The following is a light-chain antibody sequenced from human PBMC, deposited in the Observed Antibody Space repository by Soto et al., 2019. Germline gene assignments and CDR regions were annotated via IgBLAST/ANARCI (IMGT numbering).Light chain of an antibody. CDR3: TSFTTISTWV. CDR1: SSDVGGYNY. J-gene: IGLJ3*02. Sequence: QSALTQPASVSGSPGQSITISCTGTSSDVGGYNYVSWFQQHPGKAPKLKIYEVSNRPSGASNRFSGSKSGNTASLTISELQAEDEADYYCTSFTTISTWVFGGGTQLTVL. CDR2: EVS. V-gene: IGLV2-14*01.